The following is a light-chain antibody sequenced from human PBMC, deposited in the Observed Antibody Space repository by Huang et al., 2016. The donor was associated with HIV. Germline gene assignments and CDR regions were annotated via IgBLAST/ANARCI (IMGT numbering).Light chain of an antibody. J-gene: IGKJ3*01. CDR3: MQGLQIPGDT. Sequence: IVMTQSPLSLPVTPGEPASISCKSSQSLLRSNGYNYLDLYLQRPGQSPQLLIYLGSNRASGVPDRFSGSGSGTSFTLKISKVEADDLGTYYCMQGLQIPGDTFGPGTKVDIK. V-gene: IGKV2-28*01. CDR2: LGS. CDR1: QSLLRSNGYNY.